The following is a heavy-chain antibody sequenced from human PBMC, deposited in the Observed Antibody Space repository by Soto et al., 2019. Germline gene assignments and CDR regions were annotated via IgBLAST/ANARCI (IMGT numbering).Heavy chain of an antibody. Sequence: QVHLQESGPGLVKPSQTLSLTCTVSGGSISSGDYFWSWIRQPPGKGLEWIAYIYSSGGPNYNPSLKSRATISLDTSKTQVALELTSVTAADSAVYFCAREVGQTSSSDAFDIWGQGTMVTVSS. CDR1: GGSISSGDYF. CDR3: AREVGQTSSSDAFDI. J-gene: IGHJ3*02. D-gene: IGHD6-6*01. CDR2: IYSSGGP. V-gene: IGHV4-30-4*01.